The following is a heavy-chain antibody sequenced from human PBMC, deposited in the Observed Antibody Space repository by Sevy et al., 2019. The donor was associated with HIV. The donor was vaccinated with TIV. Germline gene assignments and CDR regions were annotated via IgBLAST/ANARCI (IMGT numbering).Heavy chain of an antibody. J-gene: IGHJ5*02. CDR3: ARDPGGRDWFDP. D-gene: IGHD2-15*01. CDR2: IKGDGSEI. Sequence: GGSRRLSCAASGFTFSYYRMSWVRQAPGKGLEWVANIKGDGSEIYYVDSVKGRFTISRDNAKNSLFLEMNSLRAEDTAVYYCARDPGGRDWFDPWGQGTLVTVSS. V-gene: IGHV3-7*03. CDR1: GFTFSYYR.